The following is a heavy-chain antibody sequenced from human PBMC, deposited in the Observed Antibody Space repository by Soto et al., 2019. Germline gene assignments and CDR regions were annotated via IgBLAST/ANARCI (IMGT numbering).Heavy chain of an antibody. J-gene: IGHJ4*02. CDR1: GFTFSSYA. CDR2: ISGSGGST. CDR3: VRGASLNFDY. V-gene: IGHV3-23*01. Sequence: GGSLRLSCAASGFTFSSYAMSWVRQAPGKGLEWVSAISGSGGSTYYADSVKGRFTISRDNAKNSLYLQMNSLRAEDTAFYYCVRGASLNFDYWGQGTLVTVSS. D-gene: IGHD1-26*01.